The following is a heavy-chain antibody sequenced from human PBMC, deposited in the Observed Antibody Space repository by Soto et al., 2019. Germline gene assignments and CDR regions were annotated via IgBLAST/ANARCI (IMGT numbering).Heavy chain of an antibody. J-gene: IGHJ3*02. CDR2: IYYSGST. CDR3: ARQREYYDILTGYYPEAFDI. CDR1: GGSISSDY. V-gene: IGHV4-59*12. D-gene: IGHD3-9*01. Sequence: SETLSLTCTVSGGSISSDYWSWIRQPPGKGLEWIGYIYYSGSTNYNPSLKSRVTISVDTSKSQFSLKLSSVTAADTAVYYCARQREYYDILTGYYPEAFDIWGQGTMVTVSS.